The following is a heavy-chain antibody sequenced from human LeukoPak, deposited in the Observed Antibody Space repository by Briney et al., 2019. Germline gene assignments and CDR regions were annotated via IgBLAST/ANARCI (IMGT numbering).Heavy chain of an antibody. D-gene: IGHD6-19*01. J-gene: IGHJ6*04. Sequence: SETLSLTFGVSGGSFSSHYWTWLRQPPGKGLEWIGEINPRGSTNYNPSLESRVTVSADTSRNQLSLSLTSVAAADSAVYFCARGLRQGSAWSWGPKEKSYQYMDVWGTGTTVIVSS. CDR1: GGSFSSHY. CDR3: ARGLRQGSAWSWGPKEKSYQYMDV. CDR2: INPRGST. V-gene: IGHV4-34*01.